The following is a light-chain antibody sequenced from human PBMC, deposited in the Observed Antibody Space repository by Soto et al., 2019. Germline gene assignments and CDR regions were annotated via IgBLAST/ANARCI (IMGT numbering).Light chain of an antibody. J-gene: IGLJ3*02. V-gene: IGLV9-49*01. CDR3: GTDHGSGNFFVWV. CDR2: VGTGGIVG. CDR1: SGYSNYK. Sequence: QLVLTQPPSASASLGASVTLTCTLSSGYSNYKVDWFQQRPGKGPRFVMRVGTGGIVGSKGDGIPDRFSVLGSGLNRYLTTKNIQEEDEGDYHCGTDHGSGNFFVWVFGGGTKLTVL.